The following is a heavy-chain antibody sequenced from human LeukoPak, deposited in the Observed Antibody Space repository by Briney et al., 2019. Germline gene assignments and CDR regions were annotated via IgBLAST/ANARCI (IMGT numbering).Heavy chain of an antibody. J-gene: IGHJ5*02. CDR2: IYYRGNT. CDR1: GGSISTSSYF. V-gene: IGHV4-39*07. CDR3: ARDTVINPGFDP. Sequence: SETLSLTCTVSGGSISTSSYFWDWIRQPPGKGLEWIGSIYYRGNTYFNSSLKSRVTMSVDTSKNQFSLKLTSVTAADTAVYYCARDTVINPGFDPWGQGTLVIVSS. D-gene: IGHD4-17*01.